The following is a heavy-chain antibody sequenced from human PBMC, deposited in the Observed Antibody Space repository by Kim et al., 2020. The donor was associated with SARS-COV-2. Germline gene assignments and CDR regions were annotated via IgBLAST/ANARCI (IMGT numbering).Heavy chain of an antibody. Sequence: SETLSLTCAVSGGSISSSNWWSWVRQPPGKGLEWIGEIYHSGSTNYNPSLKSRVTISVDKSKNQFSLKLSSVTAADTAVYYCARDRRDTVYNYYYYMDVWGKGTTVTVSS. CDR1: GGSISSSNW. J-gene: IGHJ6*03. D-gene: IGHD5-18*01. CDR3: ARDRRDTVYNYYYYMDV. CDR2: IYHSGST. V-gene: IGHV4-4*02.